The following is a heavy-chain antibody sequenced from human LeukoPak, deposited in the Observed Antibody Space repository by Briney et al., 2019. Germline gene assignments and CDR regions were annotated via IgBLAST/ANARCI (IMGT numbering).Heavy chain of an antibody. CDR2: IIPIFGTA. J-gene: IGHJ5*02. V-gene: IGHV1-69*05. D-gene: IGHD2-21*02. CDR3: ARACGGDCYLENWFDP. CDR1: GGTFSSYA. Sequence: SVKVSCKASGGTFSSYAISWVRQAPGQGLEWMGGIIPIFGTANYAQKFQGRVTITTDESTSTAYMELSSLRSEDTAVYYCARACGGDCYLENWFDPWGQGTLVTVSS.